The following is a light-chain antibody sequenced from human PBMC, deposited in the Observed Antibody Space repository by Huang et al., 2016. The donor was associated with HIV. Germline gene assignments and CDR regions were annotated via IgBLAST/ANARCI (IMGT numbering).Light chain of an antibody. V-gene: IGKV4-1*01. CDR2: GAS. CDR1: QSLLYSSNNKNY. CDR3: QQYYSSLWT. J-gene: IGKJ1*01. Sequence: DIVMTQSPDSLTVSLGERATIHCKSSQSLLYSSNNKNYLNWYQQRLGQPPKLLIYGASARESGVPDRFSGSGSGTNFTLTISSLQAEDVAVYYCQQYYSSLWTFGQGTKVEIK.